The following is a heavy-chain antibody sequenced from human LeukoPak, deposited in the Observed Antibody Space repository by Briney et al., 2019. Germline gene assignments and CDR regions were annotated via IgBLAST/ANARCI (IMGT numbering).Heavy chain of an antibody. V-gene: IGHV5-51*01. D-gene: IGHD3-16*01. CDR3: ARQGHSGYDTPSFCYYGLDV. J-gene: IGHJ6*02. CDR1: GYSFTTYW. CDR2: IYTGDTDT. Sequence: GESLNISCTGAGYSFTTYWIGWVRPMPGKGLECMRIIYTGDTDTRDSPSLQVQVTISVDKSINTAYLQWSSLKASDTAMYYCARQGHSGYDTPSFCYYGLDVWGQGTTVTASS.